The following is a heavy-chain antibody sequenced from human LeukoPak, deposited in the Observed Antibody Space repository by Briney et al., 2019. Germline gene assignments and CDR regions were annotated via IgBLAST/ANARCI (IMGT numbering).Heavy chain of an antibody. CDR2: ISAYNGNT. CDR3: ARVVGLTGYSSSWYSGYYYYMDV. J-gene: IGHJ6*03. Sequence: ASVKVSCKASGYTFTSYGISWVRQAPGQGLEWMGWISAYNGNTNYAQKLQGRVTMTTDTSTSTAYMELRSLRSDDTAVYYYARVVGLTGYSSSWYSGYYYYMDVWGKGTTVTVSS. D-gene: IGHD6-13*01. V-gene: IGHV1-18*01. CDR1: GYTFTSYG.